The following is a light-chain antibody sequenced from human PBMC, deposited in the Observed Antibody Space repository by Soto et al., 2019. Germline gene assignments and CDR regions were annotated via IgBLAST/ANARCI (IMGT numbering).Light chain of an antibody. CDR3: QQYVSSPRT. Sequence: EIVFTQSPGTLSLSPGETATLSCRASQSVGSSYLAWYQQRPGQAPRLLVYGASSRATGIPDRFSGSGSGTDFTLTISRLEPEDFAVYYCQQYVSSPRTFGQGTKVDIK. J-gene: IGKJ1*01. CDR2: GAS. V-gene: IGKV3-20*01. CDR1: QSVGSSY.